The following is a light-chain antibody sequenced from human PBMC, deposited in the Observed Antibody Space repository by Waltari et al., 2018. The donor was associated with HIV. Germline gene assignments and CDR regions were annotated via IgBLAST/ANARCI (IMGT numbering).Light chain of an antibody. V-gene: IGKV4-1*01. CDR3: QQYCTSPPT. CDR1: QSIFYSSRNANY. Sequence: DIVMSQPPHSLALSLGERATTNRKSSQSIFYSSRNANYLAWYQQKPGQSPKLLIYWASSRASGIPDRFSGSGSRTDFTLSISSLQSEDVAVYFCQQYCTSPPTFGQGTRVEIK. CDR2: WAS. J-gene: IGKJ1*01.